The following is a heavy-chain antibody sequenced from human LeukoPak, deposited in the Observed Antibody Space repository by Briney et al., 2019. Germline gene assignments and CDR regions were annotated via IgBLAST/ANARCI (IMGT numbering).Heavy chain of an antibody. CDR1: GDSITSYY. V-gene: IGHV4-59*01. CDR2: IYYSGST. D-gene: IGHD1/OR15-1a*01. Sequence: SETLSLTCTVSGDSITSYYWTWIRQPPGKGLEWIGYIYYSGSTNYNPSLKSRVTISVDTSKNQFSLRLRSVTAADTAVYYCARKQGDYWGQGTLVTVSS. J-gene: IGHJ4*02. CDR3: ARKQGDY.